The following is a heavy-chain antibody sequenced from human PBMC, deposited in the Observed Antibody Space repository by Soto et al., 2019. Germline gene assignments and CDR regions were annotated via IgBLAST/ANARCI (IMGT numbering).Heavy chain of an antibody. J-gene: IGHJ4*02. CDR1: GYTFTGYS. CDR2: ISAYNGDT. CDR3: ARGGTYGSSWQTVDY. D-gene: IGHD6-13*01. Sequence: QVQLVQSGAEVKKPGASVKVSCKASGYTFTGYSITWVRQAPGQGLEWMGWISAYNGDTLYAQKLQGRVSMTTDTSTTTAYMELRSLRSDDTAVYYCARGGTYGSSWQTVDYWGQGSLVTVSS. V-gene: IGHV1-18*01.